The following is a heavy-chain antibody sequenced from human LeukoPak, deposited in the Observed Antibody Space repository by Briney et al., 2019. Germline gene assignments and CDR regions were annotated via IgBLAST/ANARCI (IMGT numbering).Heavy chain of an antibody. Sequence: GGSLRLSCAASGFSFSTYWMSWVRQAPGKGLEWVASIKEDGSAKQKVDSVKGRFTISRDNAKNSLFLQMNSLTAEDTALYYCARVNLEATGALDHWGQGTLVTVSS. CDR2: IKEDGSAK. CDR1: GFSFSTYW. J-gene: IGHJ4*02. D-gene: IGHD1-26*01. V-gene: IGHV3-7*01. CDR3: ARVNLEATGALDH.